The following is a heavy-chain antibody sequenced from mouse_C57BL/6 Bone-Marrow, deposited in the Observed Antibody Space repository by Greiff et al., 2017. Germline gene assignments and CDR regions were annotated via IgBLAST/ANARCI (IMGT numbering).Heavy chain of an antibody. V-gene: IGHV1-59*01. CDR3: ARNDDYDQFAY. Sequence: QVQLQQPGAELVRPGTSVKLSCKASGYTFTSYWMHWVKQRPGQGLEWIGVIDPSDSYTNYNQKFKGKATLTVDTSSSTAYMQLSSLTSEDSAVYYCARNDDYDQFAYWGQGTLVTVSA. CDR2: IDPSDSYT. CDR1: GYTFTSYW. D-gene: IGHD2-4*01. J-gene: IGHJ3*01.